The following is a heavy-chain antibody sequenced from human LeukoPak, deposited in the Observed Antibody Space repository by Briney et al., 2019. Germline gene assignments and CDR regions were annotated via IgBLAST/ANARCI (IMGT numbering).Heavy chain of an antibody. CDR1: GDSFSTYY. D-gene: IGHD3-22*01. V-gene: IGHV4-59*13. Sequence: SETLSLTCTVSGDSFSTYYWTWIRQPPGKGLEWIGYIYSGGSTNYNPSLKSRVTISLDTSKNQFSLKLSSVTAADTAVYYCARRTYYYDSSGYIPIYYFDYWGQGTLVTVSS. CDR3: ARRTYYYDSSGYIPIYYFDY. J-gene: IGHJ4*02. CDR2: IYSGGST.